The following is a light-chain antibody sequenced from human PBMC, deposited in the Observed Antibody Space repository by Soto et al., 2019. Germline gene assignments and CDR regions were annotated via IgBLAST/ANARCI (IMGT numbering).Light chain of an antibody. CDR3: QHYKNWPRT. V-gene: IGKV3-15*01. CDR2: DAS. CDR1: QSVGGN. Sequence: EIVMTQSPATLSVSPGERVTLSCRASQSVGGNLAWYQQKPGQAPRLLFYDASTRATGIPVSFSASGSGTEFTLTIRSLQSEDFAVYSWQHYKNWPRTFGQGTKVEIK. J-gene: IGKJ1*01.